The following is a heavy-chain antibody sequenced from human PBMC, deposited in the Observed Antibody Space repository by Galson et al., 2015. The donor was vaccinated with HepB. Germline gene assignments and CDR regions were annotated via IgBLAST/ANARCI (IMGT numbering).Heavy chain of an antibody. J-gene: IGHJ4*02. Sequence: SLRLSCAASGFTFSSYSMNWVRQAPGKGLEWVSSISSSSSYIYYADSVKGRFTISRDNAKNSLYLQMNSLRAEDTAVYYCARGAGIAVAGSLYWGQGTLVTVSS. CDR1: GFTFSSYS. CDR2: ISSSSSYI. D-gene: IGHD6-19*01. CDR3: ARGAGIAVAGSLY. V-gene: IGHV3-21*01.